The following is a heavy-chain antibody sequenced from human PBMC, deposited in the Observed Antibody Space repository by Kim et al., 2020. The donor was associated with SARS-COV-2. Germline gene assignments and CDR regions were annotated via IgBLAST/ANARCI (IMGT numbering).Heavy chain of an antibody. CDR3: ARDPAAAGPGRYFQH. J-gene: IGHJ1*01. Sequence: DSVKRRFTTARNNAKHTLYLRMNSLRAEDTAVYYCARDPAAAGPGRYFQHWGQGTLVTVSS. D-gene: IGHD6-13*01. V-gene: IGHV3-30*01.